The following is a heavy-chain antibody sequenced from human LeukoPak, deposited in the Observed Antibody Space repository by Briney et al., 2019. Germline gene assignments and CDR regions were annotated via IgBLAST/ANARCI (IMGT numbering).Heavy chain of an antibody. J-gene: IGHJ6*02. CDR1: GYTFTSYY. D-gene: IGHD4-17*01. V-gene: IGHV1-46*01. Sequence: ASVKVSCTASGYTFTSYYMHWVRQAPGQGLEWMGIINPSGGSTSYAQKFQGRVTMTRDTSTSTVYMELSSLRSEDTAVYYCARRGHGDYDYYGMDVWGQGTTVTVSS. CDR3: ARRGHGDYDYYGMDV. CDR2: INPSGGST.